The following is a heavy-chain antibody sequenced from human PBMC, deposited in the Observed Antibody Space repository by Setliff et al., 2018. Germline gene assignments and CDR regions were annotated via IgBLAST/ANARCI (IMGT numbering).Heavy chain of an antibody. CDR1: GGSISNYY. CDR3: ARHHAQYYSDSSGYFYEDWYIDL. J-gene: IGHJ2*01. Sequence: PSETLSLTCTVSGGSISNYYWSWIRQPPGKGLEWIGYIYYSGTTNSIPSLKSRVTISVDTSKNQFSLKLSSVTAADTAVYYCARHHAQYYSDSSGYFYEDWYIDLWGRGTLVTVSS. D-gene: IGHD3-22*01. CDR2: IYYSGTT. V-gene: IGHV4-59*08.